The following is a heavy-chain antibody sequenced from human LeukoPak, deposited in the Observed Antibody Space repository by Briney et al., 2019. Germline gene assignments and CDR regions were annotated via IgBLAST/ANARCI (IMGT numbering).Heavy chain of an antibody. CDR3: ARVSVRVVPAAEFDY. V-gene: IGHV4-59*01. J-gene: IGHJ4*02. CDR1: GSSISSYY. Sequence: PSETLSLTCTVSGSSISSYYWSWIRQPPGKGLEWIGYIYYSGSTNYNPSLKSRVTISVDTSKNQFSLKLSSVTAADTAVYYCARVSVRVVPAAEFDYWGRGTLVTVSS. CDR2: IYYSGST. D-gene: IGHD2-2*01.